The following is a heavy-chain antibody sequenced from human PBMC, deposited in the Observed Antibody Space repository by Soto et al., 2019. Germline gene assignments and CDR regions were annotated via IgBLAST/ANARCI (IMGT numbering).Heavy chain of an antibody. D-gene: IGHD3-22*01. Sequence: PSETLSLTCTVSGASVSSRSYYWSWIRQPPGKGLEWIGYVYNIGGTNYNPSLKSRVTISVYTSMNQFFLKLNSVTAADTAVYYCARETAVYIYYASTGFDSWGQGTMVTV. CDR1: GASVSSRSYY. V-gene: IGHV4-61*01. J-gene: IGHJ4*02. CDR2: VYNIGGT. CDR3: ARETAVYIYYASTGFDS.